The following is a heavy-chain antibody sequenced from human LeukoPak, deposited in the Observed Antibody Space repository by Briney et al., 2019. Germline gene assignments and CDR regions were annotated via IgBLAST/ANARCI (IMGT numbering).Heavy chain of an antibody. CDR3: VVGGSPGY. CDR2: ISTDGYTT. CDR1: GLAFSAYK. J-gene: IGHJ4*02. V-gene: IGHV3-74*01. Sequence: GGSLRLSCAASGLAFSAYKMHWVRQAPRKGLVWVSRISTDGYTTDYADFVQGRFTASRDNTKNTWSLEMNSLRAEDTAVYYCVVGGSPGYWGQGTLVTVSS. D-gene: IGHD2-15*01.